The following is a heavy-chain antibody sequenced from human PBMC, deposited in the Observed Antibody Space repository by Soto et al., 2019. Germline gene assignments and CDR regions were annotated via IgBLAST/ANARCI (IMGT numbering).Heavy chain of an antibody. D-gene: IGHD1-1*01. V-gene: IGHV3-30*18. CDR1: GFTFSSYG. J-gene: IGHJ4*02. CDR2: ISYDGSDK. CDR3: AKDNTTVDY. Sequence: QVQLVESGGGVVQPGRSLRLSCAASGFTFSSYGMHWVRQGPGKGLEWVAMISYDGSDKYYADSVKGRFTISRDNSKNTLFLQMNTLTGEDTDLYYYAKDNTTVDYWSQRAMVTVSS.